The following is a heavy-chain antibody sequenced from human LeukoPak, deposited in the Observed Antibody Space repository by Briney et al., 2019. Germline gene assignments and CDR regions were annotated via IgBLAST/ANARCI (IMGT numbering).Heavy chain of an antibody. V-gene: IGHV4-59*01. CDR2: IYYSGST. D-gene: IGHD4-11*01. Sequence: SETLSLTCTVSGGSISSYYWSWIRQPPGRGLEWIGCIYYSGSTNYNPSLKSRVTMSVDTSKNQFSLKLSSVTAADTAVYYCARDRLLDYWGQGTLVTVSS. J-gene: IGHJ4*02. CDR1: GGSISSYY. CDR3: ARDRLLDY.